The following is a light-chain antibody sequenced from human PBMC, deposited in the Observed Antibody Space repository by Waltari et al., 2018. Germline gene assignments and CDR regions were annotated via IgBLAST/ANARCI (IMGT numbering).Light chain of an antibody. CDR1: RLTGYY. V-gene: IGLV3-19*01. J-gene: IGLJ3*02. CDR2: GKN. Sequence: SSELTQDPAVSVALVKPGRITCHGDRLTGYYASWYQQKPGQAPVLVIYGKNNRPSGIPDRFSGSSSGNTASLTITGAQAEDEADYYCNSRDSSGNIWVFGGGTKLTVL. CDR3: NSRDSSGNIWV.